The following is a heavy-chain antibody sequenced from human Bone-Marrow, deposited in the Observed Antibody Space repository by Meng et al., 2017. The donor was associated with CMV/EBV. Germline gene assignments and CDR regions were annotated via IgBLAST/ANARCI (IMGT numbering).Heavy chain of an antibody. Sequence: LRLSCTVSGGSISSGDYYWSWIRQPPGKGLEWIGYIYYSGSTYYNPSLKSRVTISVDTSKNQFSLKLSPVTAADTAVYYCAGSDFWSGLPYKWGQGTLVTVSS. CDR2: IYYSGST. CDR1: GGSISSGDYY. CDR3: AGSDFWSGLPYK. D-gene: IGHD3-3*01. J-gene: IGHJ4*02. V-gene: IGHV4-30-4*08.